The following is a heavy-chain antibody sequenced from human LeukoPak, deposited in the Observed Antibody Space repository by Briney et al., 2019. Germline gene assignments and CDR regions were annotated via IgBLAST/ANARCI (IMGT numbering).Heavy chain of an antibody. CDR3: ARDSGYSSSWYKYYYGMDV. CDR1: GGSFSGYY. J-gene: IGHJ6*02. Sequence: SETLSLTCAVYGGSFSGYYWSWIRQPPGKGLEWIGEISHSGSTNYNPSLKGRVTISVDTSKNQFSLKLSSVTAADTAVYYCARDSGYSSSWYKYYYGMDVWGQGTTVTVSS. D-gene: IGHD6-13*01. CDR2: ISHSGST. V-gene: IGHV4-34*01.